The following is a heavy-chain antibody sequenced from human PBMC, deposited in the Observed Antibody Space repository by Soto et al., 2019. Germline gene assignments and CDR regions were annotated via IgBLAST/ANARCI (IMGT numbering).Heavy chain of an antibody. CDR1: GFTLNNYD. V-gene: IGHV3-30-3*01. CDR3: ARDPGNPFDS. J-gene: IGHJ4*02. D-gene: IGHD4-4*01. CDR2: ISYDGHNK. Sequence: QVQLVESGGGVVQPGRSLRLSCSASGFTLNNYDMHWVRQAPGKGLDWVAVISYDGHNKYYADSVKGRFTISRDSSKNTLYLQMNSLRAEDTDLYYCARDPGNPFDSWGQGTLVTVSS.